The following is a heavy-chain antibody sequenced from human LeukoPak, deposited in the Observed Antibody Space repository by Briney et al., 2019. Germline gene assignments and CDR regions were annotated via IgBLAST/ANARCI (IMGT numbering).Heavy chain of an antibody. D-gene: IGHD4-11*01. J-gene: IGHJ3*02. V-gene: IGHV3-23*01. CDR2: ISGSGGST. Sequence: PGGSLRLSCAASGFTFSSHWMSWVRQAPGKGLEWVSAISGSGGSTYYADSVKGRFTISRDNSKNTLYLQMNSLRAEDTAVYYCAKTSMTTDAFDIWGQGTMVTVSS. CDR3: AKTSMTTDAFDI. CDR1: GFTFSSHW.